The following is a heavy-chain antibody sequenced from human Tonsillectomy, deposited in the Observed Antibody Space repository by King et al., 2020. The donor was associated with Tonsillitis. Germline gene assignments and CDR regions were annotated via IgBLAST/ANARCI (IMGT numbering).Heavy chain of an antibody. CDR3: ARPAGYCSSTSAGCYFEY. Sequence: VQLVESGAEVKKPGESLKISCKGSGYSVTSYWIGWVPQMPGKVLEWMGSIYPGDSDTRYITSFQGQVTFSADKSISTAYLQWSSLMASDTAMYYCARPAGYCSSTSAGCYFEYWGQGTLVTVSS. J-gene: IGHJ4*02. V-gene: IGHV5-51*01. CDR1: GYSVTSYW. CDR2: IYPGDSDT. D-gene: IGHD2-2*01.